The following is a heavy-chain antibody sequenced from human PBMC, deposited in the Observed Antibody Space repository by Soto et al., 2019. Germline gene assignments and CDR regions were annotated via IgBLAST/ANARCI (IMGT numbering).Heavy chain of an antibody. J-gene: IGHJ4*02. Sequence: EVQLVESGGGLVKPGGSLRLSCAASGFTFSSYSMNWVRQAPGKGLEWVSSISSSSSYIYYADSVKGRFTISRDNAKNSLYLQMNSLRAEDTVVYYCARDGYSYGYLATNDYWGQGTLVTVSS. CDR3: ARDGYSYGYLATNDY. CDR2: ISSSSSYI. CDR1: GFTFSSYS. V-gene: IGHV3-21*01. D-gene: IGHD5-18*01.